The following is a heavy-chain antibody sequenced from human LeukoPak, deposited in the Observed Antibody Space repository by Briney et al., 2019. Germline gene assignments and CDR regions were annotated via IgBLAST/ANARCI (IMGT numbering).Heavy chain of an antibody. Sequence: PGGSLRLSCAASGFTFSSYSMNWVRQAPGKGLEWVSSISSSSSDIYYADSVKGRFTISRETAKNSLYLQMNSLRAEDTAVYYCARGSVEWELLTPNFDYWGQGTLVTVSS. CDR1: GFTFSSYS. CDR2: ISSSSSDI. V-gene: IGHV3-21*01. D-gene: IGHD1-26*01. J-gene: IGHJ4*02. CDR3: ARGSVEWELLTPNFDY.